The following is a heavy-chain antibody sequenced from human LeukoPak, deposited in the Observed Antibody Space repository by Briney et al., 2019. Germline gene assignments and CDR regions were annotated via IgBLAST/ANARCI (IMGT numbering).Heavy chain of an antibody. V-gene: IGHV3-23*01. CDR2: ISGSGGRT. CDR3: AKEDYYYYGMDV. J-gene: IGHJ6*02. Sequence: VGSLRLSCAPSGVTSSSYAMSCVRQAPGKRLGWVSAISGSGGRTYYEDSVRSRFTISRDNSKNTLYLQMNSLRAEDTAVYYCAKEDYYYYGMDVWGPGTTVTVSS. CDR1: GVTSSSYA.